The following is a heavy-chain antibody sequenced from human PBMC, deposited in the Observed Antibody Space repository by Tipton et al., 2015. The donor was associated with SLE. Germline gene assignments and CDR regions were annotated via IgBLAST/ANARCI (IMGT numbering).Heavy chain of an antibody. CDR1: GYSISSGYY. V-gene: IGHV4-38-2*02. D-gene: IGHD3-10*01. Sequence: TLSLTCTVSGYSISSGYYWGWIRQPPGKGLEWIGEINHSGSTNYNPSLKSRVTISVDTSKNQFSLKLSSVTAADTAVYYCARGLRGERGLWFDPWGQGTLVTVSS. CDR3: ARGLRGERGLWFDP. CDR2: INHSGST. J-gene: IGHJ5*02.